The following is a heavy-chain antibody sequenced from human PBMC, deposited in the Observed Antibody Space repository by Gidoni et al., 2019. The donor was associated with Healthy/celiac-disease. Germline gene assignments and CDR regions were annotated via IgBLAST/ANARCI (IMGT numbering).Heavy chain of an antibody. Sequence: EVQQVESGGGVVQPGRSLGRSGEASGFTLDDYAMHWVRQAPGKGLGWVSVISWNSVSLGYAASVKCRFPISRYNAKNSLYLQMTSLRAEDTALYYFAKRRWRGERGAFDIWGQGTMVTVSS. CDR3: AKRRWRGERGAFDI. J-gene: IGHJ3*02. CDR1: GFTLDDYA. CDR2: ISWNSVSL. D-gene: IGHD3-16*01. V-gene: IGHV3-9*01.